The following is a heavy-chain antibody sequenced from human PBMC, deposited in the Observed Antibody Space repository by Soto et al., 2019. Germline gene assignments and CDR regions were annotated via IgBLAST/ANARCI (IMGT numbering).Heavy chain of an antibody. D-gene: IGHD6-13*01. J-gene: IGHJ4*02. CDR1: GFTFSNFV. CDR3: ARERAIAATGIFYY. CDR2: TSYDGKNK. V-gene: IGHV3-30*04. Sequence: QVQLVESGGGVVQPGGSLRLSCAASGFTFSNFVMHWVRQAPGKGLEWVAATSYDGKNKDYADSVKGRFTISRDNSKNTLYLQMNSLRAEDTAVYFCARERAIAATGIFYYWGQGTLVTVSS.